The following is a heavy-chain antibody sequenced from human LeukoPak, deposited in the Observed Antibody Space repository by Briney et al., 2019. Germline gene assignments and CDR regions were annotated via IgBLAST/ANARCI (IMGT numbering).Heavy chain of an antibody. D-gene: IGHD3-9*01. CDR1: GGSISSSSYY. CDR3: ARSYYDILTGYYTEDGVNWFDP. CDR2: IYYSGST. V-gene: IGHV4-39*01. J-gene: IGHJ5*02. Sequence: SETLSLTCTVSGGSISSSSYYWGWIRQPPGKGLEWIGSIYYSGSTYYNPSLKSRVTISVDTSKNQFSLKLSSVTAADTAVYYCARSYYDILTGYYTEDGVNWFDPWGQGTLVTVSS.